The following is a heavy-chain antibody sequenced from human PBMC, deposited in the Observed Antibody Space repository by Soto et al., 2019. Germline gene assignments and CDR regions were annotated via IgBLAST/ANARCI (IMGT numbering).Heavy chain of an antibody. CDR1: GFTFSSYA. V-gene: IGHV3-23*01. CDR2: ISGSGGST. J-gene: IGHJ3*02. D-gene: IGHD3-10*01. CDR3: AKDRTEFSAFDI. Sequence: EVQLLESGGGLVQPGGSLRLSCAASGFTFSSYAMSWVRQAPGKGLEWVSAISGSGGSTYYADSVKGRFTISRDNSKNTLYLQMNSLRAEDTGVYYCAKDRTEFSAFDIWGQGTMVTVSS.